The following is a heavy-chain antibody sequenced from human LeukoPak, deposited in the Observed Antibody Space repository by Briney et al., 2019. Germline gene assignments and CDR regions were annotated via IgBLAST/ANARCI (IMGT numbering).Heavy chain of an antibody. V-gene: IGHV4-59*11. Sequence: SETLSLTCSVSGDSISGQYWSWIRQPPGSGLEWIGYVHSRGTTNYNPSLKSRVTISVDTSKSQSSLTVTSVTAADTAVYYCARTTSFLDPWGQGTLVTVSS. J-gene: IGHJ5*02. CDR2: VHSRGTT. CDR1: GDSISGQY. D-gene: IGHD1-1*01. CDR3: ARTTSFLDP.